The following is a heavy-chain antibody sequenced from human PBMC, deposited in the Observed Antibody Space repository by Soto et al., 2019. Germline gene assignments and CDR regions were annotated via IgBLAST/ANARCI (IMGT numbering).Heavy chain of an antibody. D-gene: IGHD4-17*01. Sequence: SETLSLTCTVSGGSISSYYWSWIRQPTGKGLEWIGYIYYSGSTNYNPSLKSRVTISVDTSKNQFSLKLSSVTAADTAVYYCARNYDYGNWFDPWGQGTLVTVSS. CDR1: GGSISSYY. V-gene: IGHV4-59*01. J-gene: IGHJ5*02. CDR3: ARNYDYGNWFDP. CDR2: IYYSGST.